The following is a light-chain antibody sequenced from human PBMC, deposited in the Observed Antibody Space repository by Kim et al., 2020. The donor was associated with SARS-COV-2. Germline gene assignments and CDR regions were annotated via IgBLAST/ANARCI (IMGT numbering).Light chain of an antibody. CDR3: NSRDSSGNLYV. V-gene: IGLV3-19*01. Sequence: SSELTQDPAVSVALGQTVRITCQGDSLRSYYASWYQQKPGQAPVLVIYGKNNRPSGIPDRFSGSSSGNTASLTITGAQAEDEADYYCNSRDSSGNLYVFGTGTPLTVL. J-gene: IGLJ1*01. CDR1: SLRSYY. CDR2: GKN.